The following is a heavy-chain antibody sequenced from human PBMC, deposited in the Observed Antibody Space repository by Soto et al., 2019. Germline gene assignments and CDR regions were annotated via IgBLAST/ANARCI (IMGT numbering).Heavy chain of an antibody. CDR3: ASGLLWFGELSSNY. V-gene: IGHV3-74*01. CDR1: GFTFSSYW. Sequence: GGSLRLSCAASGFTFSSYWMHWVRQAPGKGLVWVSRINSDGSSTSYADSVKGRFTISRDNAKNTLYLQMNSLRAEDTAVYYCASGLLWFGELSSNYWGQGTLVTVSS. J-gene: IGHJ4*02. CDR2: INSDGSST. D-gene: IGHD3-10*01.